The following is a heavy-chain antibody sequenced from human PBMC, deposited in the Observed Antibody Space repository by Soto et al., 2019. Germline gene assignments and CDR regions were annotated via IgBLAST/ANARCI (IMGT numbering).Heavy chain of an antibody. V-gene: IGHV4-39*07. Sequence: SETLSLTCSVSGGSITKTRYYWGWIRQPPGKGLEWMGSFHYGGSTYHNPSLKSRVTISVDTSKNQFSLKLTSLTAADTAVYYCGRAHRDLQQLVHYYYSMDVWGQGTTVTVSS. J-gene: IGHJ6*02. CDR3: GRAHRDLQQLVHYYYSMDV. CDR1: GGSITKTRYY. D-gene: IGHD6-13*01. CDR2: FHYGGST.